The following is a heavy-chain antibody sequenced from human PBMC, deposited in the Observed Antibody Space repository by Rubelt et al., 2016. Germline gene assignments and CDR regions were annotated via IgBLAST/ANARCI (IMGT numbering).Heavy chain of an antibody. CDR3: ARARGKSRAFDI. J-gene: IGHJ3*02. V-gene: IGHV1-18*01. Sequence: VRQAPGQGLEWMGWISAYNGNTNYAQKLQGRVTMTTDTSTSTAYMELSSLRSDDTAGYYCARARGKSRAFDIWGQGTTVTVSS. CDR2: ISAYNGNT. D-gene: IGHD2-2*01.